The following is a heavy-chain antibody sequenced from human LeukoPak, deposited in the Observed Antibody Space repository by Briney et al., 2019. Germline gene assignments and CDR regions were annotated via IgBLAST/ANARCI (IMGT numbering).Heavy chain of an antibody. Sequence: PGGSLRLSCGASGFTFSSYWMHWVRQAPGKGLVWVSRINSDGSSTSYADSVKGRFTISRDNAKNTLYLQMNSLRAEDTAVYYCARANYDYVWGSYRSYYFDYWGQGTLVTVSS. V-gene: IGHV3-74*01. J-gene: IGHJ4*02. CDR2: INSDGSST. D-gene: IGHD3-16*02. CDR3: ARANYDYVWGSYRSYYFDY. CDR1: GFTFSSYW.